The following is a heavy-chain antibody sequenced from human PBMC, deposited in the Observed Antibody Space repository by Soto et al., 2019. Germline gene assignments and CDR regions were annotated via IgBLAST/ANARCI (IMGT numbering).Heavy chain of an antibody. CDR1: GFTFDDYT. V-gene: IGHV3-43*01. J-gene: IGHJ6*02. CDR3: AKGHLKRDGSYYVWDYYGMDV. Sequence: GGSLRLSCAASGFTFDDYTMHWVRQAPGKGLEWVSLISWDGGSTYYADSVKGRFTISRDNSKNSLYLQMNSLRTEDTALYYCAKGHLKRDGSYYVWDYYGMDVWGQGTTVTVSS. CDR2: ISWDGGST. D-gene: IGHD1-26*01.